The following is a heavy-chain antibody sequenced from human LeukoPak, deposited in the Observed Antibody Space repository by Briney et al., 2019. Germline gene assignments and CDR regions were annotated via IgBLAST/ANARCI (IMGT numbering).Heavy chain of an antibody. V-gene: IGHV4-34*01. CDR3: ARRSARARFDY. J-gene: IGHJ4*02. Sequence: SETLSLTCTVFDGSFSGYYWSWIRQPPGKGLEWIGEINHSGSTNYNPSLKSRVTISVDTSKNQFSLKLSSVTAADTAMYYCARRSARARFDYWGQGTLVTVSS. CDR1: DGSFSGYY. D-gene: IGHD2-15*01. CDR2: INHSGST.